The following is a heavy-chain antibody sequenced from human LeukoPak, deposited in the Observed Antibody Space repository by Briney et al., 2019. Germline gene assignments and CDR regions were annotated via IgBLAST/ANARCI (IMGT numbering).Heavy chain of an antibody. J-gene: IGHJ5*02. V-gene: IGHV4-34*01. D-gene: IGHD3-3*01. Sequence: SETLSLTCAVYGGSFSGYYWSWIRQPPGKGLEWIGEINHSGSTNYNPSPKSRVTISVDTSKNQFSLKLSSVTAADAAVYYCARGYYDFWSGYYTNWFDPWGQGTLVTVSS. CDR3: ARGYYDFWSGYYTNWFDP. CDR2: INHSGST. CDR1: GGSFSGYY.